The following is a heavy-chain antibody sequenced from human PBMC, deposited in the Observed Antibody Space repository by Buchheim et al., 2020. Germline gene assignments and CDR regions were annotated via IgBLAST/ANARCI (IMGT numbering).Heavy chain of an antibody. D-gene: IGHD3-3*01. CDR2: IRGSGGST. Sequence: EVQLLESGGGLVQPGGSLRLSCSASGFTFSSYAMSWVRQAPGKGLEWVYAIRGSGGSTYHADSVKGRSTISRDIAKNTMSLQMNSLRAEDTAVYYCAKERDVLRFLEWFYYFDYWGQGTL. CDR1: GFTFSSYA. V-gene: IGHV3-23*01. J-gene: IGHJ4*02. CDR3: AKERDVLRFLEWFYYFDY.